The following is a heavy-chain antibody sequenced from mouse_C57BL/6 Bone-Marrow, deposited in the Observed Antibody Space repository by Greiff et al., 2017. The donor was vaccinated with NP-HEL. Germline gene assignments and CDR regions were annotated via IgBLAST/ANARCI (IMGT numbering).Heavy chain of an antibody. Sequence: EVMLVESGGGLVKPGGSLKLSCAASGFTFSSYAMSWVRQTPEKRLEWVATISDGGSYTSYPHNVKGRFTIAIDKAKNNLYLQTSHLKAEDTAMYYCASYYDYDWFAYWGQGTLVTVSA. D-gene: IGHD2-4*01. J-gene: IGHJ3*01. CDR3: ASYYDYDWFAY. CDR2: ISDGGSYT. V-gene: IGHV5-4*03. CDR1: GFTFSSYA.